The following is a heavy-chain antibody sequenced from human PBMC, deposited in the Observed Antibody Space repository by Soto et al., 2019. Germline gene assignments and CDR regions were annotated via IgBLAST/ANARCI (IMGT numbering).Heavy chain of an antibody. CDR3: RAVVIPRSRHMGFD. CDR2: IDYDGST. CDR1: VDSITSINNY. J-gene: IGHJ1*01. V-gene: IGHV4-39*01. D-gene: IGHD2-21*01. Sequence: TLYLTCTVSVDSITSINNYCGWIRQPPRMGLEWIANIDYDGSTFYNPSLKSRVAMSIDTSKNQFSLNLTSVTATDTAVYYCRAVVIPRSRHMGFDWG.